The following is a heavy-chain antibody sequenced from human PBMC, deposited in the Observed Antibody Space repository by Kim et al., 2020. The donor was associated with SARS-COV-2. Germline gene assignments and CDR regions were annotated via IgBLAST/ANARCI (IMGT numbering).Heavy chain of an antibody. Sequence: RYRPSFQGQVTISADKSTTTASLQWSSLKSSDTGIYYCARSAGPYDYYFDYWGQGTLVTVSS. CDR3: ARSAGPYDYYFDY. D-gene: IGHD3-16*01. J-gene: IGHJ4*02. V-gene: IGHV5-51*01.